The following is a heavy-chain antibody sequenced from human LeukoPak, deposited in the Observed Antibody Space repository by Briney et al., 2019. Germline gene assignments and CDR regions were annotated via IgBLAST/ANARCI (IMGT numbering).Heavy chain of an antibody. Sequence: PGGSLRLSWAASGFTFSSYSMNWVRQAPGKGLEWVSSISSSSSYIYYADSVKGRFTISRDNAKNSLYLQMNSLRAEDTAVYYCARSPQRQWFGELLPHNYYGMDVWGKGTTVTVSS. J-gene: IGHJ6*04. CDR2: ISSSSSYI. CDR3: ARSPQRQWFGELLPHNYYGMDV. V-gene: IGHV3-21*01. D-gene: IGHD3-10*01. CDR1: GFTFSSYS.